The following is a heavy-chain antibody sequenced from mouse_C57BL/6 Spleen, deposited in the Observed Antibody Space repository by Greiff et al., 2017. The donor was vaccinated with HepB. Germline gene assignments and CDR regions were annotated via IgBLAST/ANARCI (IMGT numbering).Heavy chain of an antibody. V-gene: IGHV14-4*01. Sequence: VHVKQSGAELVRPGASVKLSCTASGFNIKDDYMHWVKQRPEQGLEWIGWIDPENGDTEYASKFQGKATITADTSSNTAYLQLSSLTSEDTAVYYCTPELGRYFDVWGTGTTVTVSS. J-gene: IGHJ1*03. CDR3: TPELGRYFDV. CDR2: IDPENGDT. D-gene: IGHD4-1*01. CDR1: GFNIKDDY.